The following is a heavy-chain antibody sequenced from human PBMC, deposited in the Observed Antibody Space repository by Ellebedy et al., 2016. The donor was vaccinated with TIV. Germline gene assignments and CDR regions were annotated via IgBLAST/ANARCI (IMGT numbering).Heavy chain of an antibody. V-gene: IGHV1-58*02. CDR1: GFTFTSSA. CDR2: IVVGSGNA. CDR3: ARVSYSSSWYVHHYYYGMDV. J-gene: IGHJ6*02. Sequence: ASVKVSCKASGFTFTSSAMQWVRQARGQRLEWIGWIVVGSGNANYAQKFQERVTITRDMSTSTAYMELSSLRSEDTAVYYCARVSYSSSWYVHHYYYGMDVWGQGTTVTVSS. D-gene: IGHD6-13*01.